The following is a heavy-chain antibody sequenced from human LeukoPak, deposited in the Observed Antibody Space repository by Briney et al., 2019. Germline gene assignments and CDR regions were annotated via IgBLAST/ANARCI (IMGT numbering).Heavy chain of an antibody. D-gene: IGHD4-17*01. CDR2: ISGSGDNT. CDR1: GFSFSTHA. J-gene: IGHJ4*02. Sequence: GGSLRLSCAASGFSFSTHAMGWVRQAPGKGLEWVSVISGSGDNTYQADSVKGRFTISRDNSKNTLYLQMNSLRAEDTAVYYCAKDYGDFERHFDYWGQGTLVTVSS. CDR3: AKDYGDFERHFDY. V-gene: IGHV3-23*01.